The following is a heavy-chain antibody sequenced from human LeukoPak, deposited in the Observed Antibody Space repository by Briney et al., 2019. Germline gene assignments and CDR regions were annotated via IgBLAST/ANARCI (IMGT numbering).Heavy chain of an antibody. CDR1: GLTFSSYA. Sequence: PGGSLTLSCAASGLTFSSYAMSGVGQAPGKGLEWVSAISGSGGSTYYADSVKGRFTISRDNSKNTLYLQMNSLRAEDTAVYYCAKDLGNYYDSSGYYDYWGQGTLVTVSS. D-gene: IGHD3-22*01. CDR3: AKDLGNYYDSSGYYDY. V-gene: IGHV3-23*01. J-gene: IGHJ4*02. CDR2: ISGSGGST.